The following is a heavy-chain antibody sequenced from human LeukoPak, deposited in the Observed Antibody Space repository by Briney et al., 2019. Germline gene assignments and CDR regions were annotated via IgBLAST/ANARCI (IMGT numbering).Heavy chain of an antibody. CDR2: IYTSGST. J-gene: IGHJ3*02. CDR3: PRVWDYPVYYATSGDAFDI. CDR1: GCSISSDSYY. Sequence: SQTLSLTCTVSGCSISSDSYYWSWIRQPAGKGLEWIVRIYTSGSTNYNPALKSRATISVDTSTNQFSLKLSSVTAADTAVYYCPRVWDYPVYYATSGDAFDIWGQGTIVTVSS. V-gene: IGHV4-61*02. D-gene: IGHD3-22*01.